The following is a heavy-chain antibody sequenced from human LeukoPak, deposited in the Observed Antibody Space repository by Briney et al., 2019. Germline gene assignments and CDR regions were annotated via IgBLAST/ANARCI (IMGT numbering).Heavy chain of an antibody. CDR3: ARDFRYGSTSGHRAFDI. CDR1: GFIFTTHA. D-gene: IGHD1-1*01. V-gene: IGHV3-33*01. J-gene: IGHJ3*02. CDR2: IWSDGINK. Sequence: PGGSLRLSCAASGFIFTTHAMHWVRQAPGMGLEWVAFIWSDGINKYYADSVKGRFTISKDNSDSTVYLQMNSLGADDTAVYYCARDFRYGSTSGHRAFDIWGQGTMVTVSS.